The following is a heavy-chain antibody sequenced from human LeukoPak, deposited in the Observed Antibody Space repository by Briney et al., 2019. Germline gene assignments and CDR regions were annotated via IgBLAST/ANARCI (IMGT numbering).Heavy chain of an antibody. CDR2: IYTSGST. CDR3: ARQKCTSASCLTKNAFDI. V-gene: IGHV4-4*09. J-gene: IGHJ3*02. Sequence: SETLSLTCTVSGSIGGYYWSWIRQPPGKGLEGIGYIYTSGSTNYNPSLESRVTISVDTSKNQFSLDLSSVTAADTAVYYCARQKCTSASCLTKNAFDIWGQGTMVTVSS. D-gene: IGHD2-2*01. CDR1: GSIGGYY.